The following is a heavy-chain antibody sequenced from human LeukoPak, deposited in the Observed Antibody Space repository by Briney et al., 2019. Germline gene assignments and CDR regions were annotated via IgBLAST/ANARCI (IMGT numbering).Heavy chain of an antibody. D-gene: IGHD3-16*02. Sequence: SETLSLTCLVSGGSMSSYFWSWIRQPAGKGLEWIRRFYSSGNNNYNPSLRSRVTMSADTSKNQFSMELTSVTAADTAVYYCARAPYSGSYLSYYMDVWGKGTTVTISS. V-gene: IGHV4-4*07. CDR3: ARAPYSGSYLSYYMDV. J-gene: IGHJ6*03. CDR2: FYSSGNN. CDR1: GGSMSSYF.